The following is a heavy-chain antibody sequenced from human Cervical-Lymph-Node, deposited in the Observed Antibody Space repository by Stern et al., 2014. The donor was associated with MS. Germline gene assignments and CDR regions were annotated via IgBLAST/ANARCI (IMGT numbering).Heavy chain of an antibody. V-gene: IGHV3-13*01. Sequence: VQLVESGGGLFHPGGPLGLPFAPLGFTFGSKDMPWSPKLTGKGLEWVSAIGIAGDTHYPGSVKGRFTISRENAKNSLYLQMNSLRVGDTAVYYCARDRNGMDVWGQGTTVTVSS. J-gene: IGHJ6*02. CDR1: GFTFGSKD. CDR2: IGIAGDT. CDR3: ARDRNGMDV.